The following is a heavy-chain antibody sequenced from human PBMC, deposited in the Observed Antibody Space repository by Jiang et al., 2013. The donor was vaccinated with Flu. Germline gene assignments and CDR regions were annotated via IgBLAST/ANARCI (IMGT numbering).Heavy chain of an antibody. V-gene: IGHV3-48*01. Sequence: QLLESGGGLVQPGGSLRISCAGFGFTFGTYSLNWVRQAPGKGLEWLSYISSRSSTKDYADSVKGRFTISRDNAKNSLFLQMNGLRAEDAALYYCVRSNYDNSAFDIWGHGTMVTVSS. J-gene: IGHJ3*02. CDR2: ISSRSSTK. D-gene: IGHD3-22*01. CDR3: VRSNYDNSAFDI. CDR1: GFTFGTYS.